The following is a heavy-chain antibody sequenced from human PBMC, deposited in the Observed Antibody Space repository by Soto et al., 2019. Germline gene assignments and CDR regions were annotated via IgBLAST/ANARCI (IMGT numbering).Heavy chain of an antibody. CDR3: ARAHLLTGSGYNWFNP. CDR1: GYAFTSYC. D-gene: IGHD3-9*01. CDR2: ISAYNGNT. V-gene: IGHV1-18*04. Sequence: ASVKVSCKASGYAFTSYCISWVLQAPGQGLEWMGWISAYNGNTNYAQKLQGRVTMTTDTSTSTAYMELRSLRSDDTAVYYCARAHLLTGSGYNWFNPWGQGTLVTVSS. J-gene: IGHJ5*02.